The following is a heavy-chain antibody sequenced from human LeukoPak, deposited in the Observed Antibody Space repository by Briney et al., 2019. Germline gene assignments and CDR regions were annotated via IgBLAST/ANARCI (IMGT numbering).Heavy chain of an antibody. D-gene: IGHD3-16*01. CDR3: ARVWGDAFDI. CDR2: ISYSGST. V-gene: IGHV4-61*01. CDR1: GGSVNSGSSY. Sequence: SETLSLTCTVSGGSVNSGSSYWSWIRQPPGKGLEWIGCISYSGSTNYNPSLRSRVTMSLDTSKNQFSLTLSSVTAADTAVYYCARVWGDAFDIWGQGTMVTVSS. J-gene: IGHJ3*02.